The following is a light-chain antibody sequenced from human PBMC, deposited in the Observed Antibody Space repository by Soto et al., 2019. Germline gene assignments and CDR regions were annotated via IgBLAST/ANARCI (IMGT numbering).Light chain of an antibody. CDR3: QQYNKFSTT. V-gene: IGKV1-5*01. CDR1: QSIGSW. Sequence: DIQMTQSPSTLSASVGDRVTMTCRASQSIGSWLAWYQHKPGRAPKLLIFDGARLESGVPSRFSGSGSGPEFTFTISSLQPEDFATYFCQQYNKFSTTFGQGTKVDIK. CDR2: DGA. J-gene: IGKJ1*01.